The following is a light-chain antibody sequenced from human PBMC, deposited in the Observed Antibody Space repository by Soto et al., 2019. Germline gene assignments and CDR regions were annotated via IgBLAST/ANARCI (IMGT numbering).Light chain of an antibody. Sequence: DIQMTQSPSSLSASVGDRVTITCRASQNIRNYLNWYQQTPGKAPTLLIYAASSLQSGVPSRFSGSGSGTDFTLTINSLQPEDFATYYCQQSYSTPFTFGPGTKVDIK. CDR1: QNIRNY. J-gene: IGKJ3*01. CDR3: QQSYSTPFT. V-gene: IGKV1-39*01. CDR2: AAS.